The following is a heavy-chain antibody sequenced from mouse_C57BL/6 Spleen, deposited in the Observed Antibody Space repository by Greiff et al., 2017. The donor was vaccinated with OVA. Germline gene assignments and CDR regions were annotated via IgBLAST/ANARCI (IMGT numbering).Heavy chain of an antibody. CDR1: GFSLTSYG. CDR2: IWSGGST. V-gene: IGHV2-2*01. J-gene: IGHJ2*01. CDR3: ARRGTTVVAFDY. Sequence: QVQLKESGPGLVQPSQSLSITCTVSGFSLTSYGVHWVRQSPGKGLEWLGVIWSGGSTDYTAAFISRLSISKDNSKSQVFFKMNSLQADDTAIYYCARRGTTVVAFDYWGQGTTLTVSS. D-gene: IGHD1-1*01.